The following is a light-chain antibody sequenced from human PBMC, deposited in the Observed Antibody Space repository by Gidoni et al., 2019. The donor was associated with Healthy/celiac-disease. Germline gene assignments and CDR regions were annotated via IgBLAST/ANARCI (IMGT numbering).Light chain of an antibody. J-gene: IGKJ5*01. Sequence: ALPMTPSPSSLSASTGDRVTITCRASQGISSYLAWYQQKPGKAPKLLIYAASTLQSGVPSRFSGSGSGTDFTLTISCLQSEDFATYYCQQYYSYPITFGQGTRLEIK. V-gene: IGKV1-8*01. CDR1: QGISSY. CDR2: AAS. CDR3: QQYYSYPIT.